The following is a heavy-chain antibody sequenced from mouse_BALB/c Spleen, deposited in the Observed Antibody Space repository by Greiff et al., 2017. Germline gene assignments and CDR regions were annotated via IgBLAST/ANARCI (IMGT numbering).Heavy chain of an antibody. CDR1: GFNIKDYY. CDR2: IDPENGNT. J-gene: IGHJ4*01. V-gene: IGHV14-1*02. Sequence: VQLKESGAELVRPGALVKLSCKASGFNIKDYYMHWVKQRPEQGLEWIGWIDPENGNTIYDPKFQGKASITADTSSNTAYLQLSSLTSEDTAVYYCARKKYGNYDYYAMDDWGQGTSVTVSS. CDR3: ARKKYGNYDYYAMDD. D-gene: IGHD2-10*02.